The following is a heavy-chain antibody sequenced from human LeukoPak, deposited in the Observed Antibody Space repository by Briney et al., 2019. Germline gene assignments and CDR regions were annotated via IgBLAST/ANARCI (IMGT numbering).Heavy chain of an antibody. D-gene: IGHD6-19*01. CDR1: AFSFSSYG. V-gene: IGHV3-30*02. Sequence: GGSLRLSCAASAFSFSSYGMHWVRQAPGKGLEWVALIRSDGSNKYYADSVKGRFTISRDNSKNTLYLQMNSLRIEDTAMYYCAKAGTQQWLLYVGVYWGQGTLVTVSS. J-gene: IGHJ4*02. CDR2: IRSDGSNK. CDR3: AKAGTQQWLLYVGVY.